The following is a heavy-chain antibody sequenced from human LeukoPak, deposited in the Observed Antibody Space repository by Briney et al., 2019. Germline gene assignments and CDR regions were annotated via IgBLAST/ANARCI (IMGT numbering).Heavy chain of an antibody. Sequence: GGSLRLSCAASGFTFSSYSMNWVRQAPGKGLEWVSSISSSSSYIYYADSVKGRFTISRDNAKNSLYLQMNSLRAEDTAVYYCARDLTGYYKAYYFDYWGQGTLVTVSS. D-gene: IGHD3-9*01. CDR1: GFTFSSYS. CDR2: ISSSSSYI. J-gene: IGHJ4*02. V-gene: IGHV3-21*01. CDR3: ARDLTGYYKAYYFDY.